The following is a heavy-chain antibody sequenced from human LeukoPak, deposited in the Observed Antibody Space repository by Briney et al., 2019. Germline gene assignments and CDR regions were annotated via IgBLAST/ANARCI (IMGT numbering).Heavy chain of an antibody. D-gene: IGHD6-13*01. CDR3: VRGQATAWGLDY. V-gene: IGHV3-74*01. CDR2: ISTDARTI. Sequence: GGSLRLSCAAFGFAFSTNWMHWVRQAPGKGLVWVSHISTDARTITYADFVKGRFTISRDNAKNTLYLQMNSLRAEDTALYYCVRGQATAWGLDYWGQGTLVTVSS. CDR1: GFAFSTNW. J-gene: IGHJ4*02.